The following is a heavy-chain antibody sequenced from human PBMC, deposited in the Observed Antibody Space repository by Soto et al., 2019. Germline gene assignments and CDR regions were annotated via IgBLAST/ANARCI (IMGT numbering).Heavy chain of an antibody. CDR1: GFTFTSSA. J-gene: IGHJ4*02. D-gene: IGHD2-15*01. Sequence: ASVKVSCKASGFTFTSSAVQWVRQARGQRLEWIGWIVVGSGNTNYAQKFQERVTITRDMSTSTAYMELSSLRSEDTAVYYCAADLYCSGGSCYTFDYWGQGTLVTVSS. CDR3: AADLYCSGGSCYTFDY. CDR2: IVVGSGNT. V-gene: IGHV1-58*01.